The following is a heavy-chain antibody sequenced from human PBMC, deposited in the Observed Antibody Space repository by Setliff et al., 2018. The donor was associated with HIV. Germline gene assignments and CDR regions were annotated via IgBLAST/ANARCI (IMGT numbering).Heavy chain of an antibody. D-gene: IGHD3-22*01. Sequence: GGSLRLSCAASGFTFRNAWMTWVRQAPGKGLEWVGRIKSETNGGIIDYAAPVKGRFTISRDDSKNTLYLQMNGLKSEDTAVYYCATALFSSGYFYVRDAFDIWGQGTMVTVSS. J-gene: IGHJ3*02. CDR2: IKSETNGGII. V-gene: IGHV3-15*01. CDR1: GFTFRNAW. CDR3: ATALFSSGYFYVRDAFDI.